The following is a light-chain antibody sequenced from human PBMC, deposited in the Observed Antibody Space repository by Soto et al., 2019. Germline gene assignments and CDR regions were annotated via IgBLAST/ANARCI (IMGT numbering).Light chain of an antibody. CDR3: LRYGDSPPAYT. CDR1: QSVNSRD. CDR2: GAS. V-gene: IGKV3-20*01. Sequence: EIVLTQSPGTLSLSPGERATLSCRASQSVNSRDFAWYRQKPGQAPSLLIYGASNRATGIPDRFSGSGSGTDFHLTISSLEPEDFAVYYCLRYGDSPPAYTFGHGTKLDIK. J-gene: IGKJ2*01.